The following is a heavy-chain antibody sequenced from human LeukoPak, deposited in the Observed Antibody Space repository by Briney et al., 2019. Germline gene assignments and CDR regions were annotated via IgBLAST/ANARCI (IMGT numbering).Heavy chain of an antibody. J-gene: IGHJ4*02. CDR2: ISAYNGNT. Sequence: ASVKVSCKASGYIFSTYGITWVRQAPGQGLEWMGWISAYNGNTRYAQKVQGRVTMTTDTSTTTAYMELRSLRSDGTAVYYCAKAPNYPGSGSPLFEYWGQGTLVTVSS. CDR1: GYIFSTYG. CDR3: AKAPNYPGSGSPLFEY. D-gene: IGHD3-10*01. V-gene: IGHV1-18*01.